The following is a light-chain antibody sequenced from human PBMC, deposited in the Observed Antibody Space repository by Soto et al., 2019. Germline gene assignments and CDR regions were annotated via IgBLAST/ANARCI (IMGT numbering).Light chain of an antibody. Sequence: DIQMTQSPSSLSASVGDRVPITCQASQDISNYLNWYQQKPGKAPKLLIYDASNLETGVPSRFSVSGSGKDFTFTISSLQPEDIATYYCQQYDNLPLTFGGGTKVEIK. V-gene: IGKV1-33*01. CDR3: QQYDNLPLT. CDR1: QDISNY. CDR2: DAS. J-gene: IGKJ4*01.